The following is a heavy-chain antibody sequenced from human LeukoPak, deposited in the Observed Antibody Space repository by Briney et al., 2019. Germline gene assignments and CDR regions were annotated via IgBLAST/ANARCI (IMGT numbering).Heavy chain of an antibody. CDR1: GGSFSGYY. CDR2: INHSGST. J-gene: IGHJ4*02. V-gene: IGHV4-34*01. Sequence: LETLSLTCAVYGGSFSGYYWSWIRQPPGKGLEWIGEINHSGSTNYNPSLKSRVTISVDTSKNQFSLKLSSVTAADTAVYYCARLGGNDPFDYWGQGTLVTVSS. D-gene: IGHD2-15*01. CDR3: ARLGGNDPFDY.